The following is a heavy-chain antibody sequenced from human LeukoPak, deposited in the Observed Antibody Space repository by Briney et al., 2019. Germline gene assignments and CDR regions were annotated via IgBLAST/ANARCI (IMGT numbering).Heavy chain of an antibody. CDR1: GFTFSNYA. CDR3: ATQSGDYGY. J-gene: IGHJ4*02. V-gene: IGHV3-23*01. D-gene: IGHD4-17*01. Sequence: GGSLRLSCAASGFTFSNYAMSWVRQAPEKGLEWVSSISAGDGTHYMDSVKGRFSISRDNSRNTLYLRMNSLRAEDTAVYYCATQSGDYGYWGQGTLVTVSS. CDR2: ISAGDGT.